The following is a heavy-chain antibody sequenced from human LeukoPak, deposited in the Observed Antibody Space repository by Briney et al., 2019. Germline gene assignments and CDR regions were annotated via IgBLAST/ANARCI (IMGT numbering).Heavy chain of an antibody. CDR1: GFTFSSYW. Sequence: GGSLRLSCVASGFTFSSYWMHWVRQAPGEGLVWVSRINSDGSTTTYADSVKGRFTISRDNAKNTLYLQMNSLRVEDTAVYYCARLSKHYWGQGILVTVSS. V-gene: IGHV3-74*01. CDR3: ARLSKHY. CDR2: INSDGSTT. D-gene: IGHD2/OR15-2a*01. J-gene: IGHJ4*02.